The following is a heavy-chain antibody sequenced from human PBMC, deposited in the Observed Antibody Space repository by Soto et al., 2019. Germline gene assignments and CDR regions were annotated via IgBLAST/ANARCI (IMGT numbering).Heavy chain of an antibody. CDR3: ARDLGGSYCDFWSGYYSDY. CDR1: GYTLTSYV. CDR2: ISAYNGNT. J-gene: IGHJ4*02. V-gene: IGHV1-18*01. Sequence: ASVKVSCKASGYTLTSYVISWVHQPPEQGLEWMGWISAYNGNTNYAQKLQGRVTMTTDTSTSTAYMELRSLRSDDTAVYYCARDLGGSYCDFWSGYYSDYWGQGTLVTAPQ. D-gene: IGHD3-3*01.